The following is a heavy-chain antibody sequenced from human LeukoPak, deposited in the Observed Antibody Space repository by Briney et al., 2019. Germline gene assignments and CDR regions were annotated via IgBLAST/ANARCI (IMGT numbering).Heavy chain of an antibody. CDR1: GCTFTGYY. CDR2: INPNSGGT. D-gene: IGHD3-22*01. CDR3: AREVSSGYYFRRYFDY. J-gene: IGHJ4*02. Sequence: VASVKVSCKASGCTFTGYYMHWVRQAPGQGLEWMGWINPNSGGTNYAQKFQGRVTMTRDTSISTAYMELSRLRSDDTAVYYCAREVSSGYYFRRYFDYWGQGTLVTVSS. V-gene: IGHV1-2*02.